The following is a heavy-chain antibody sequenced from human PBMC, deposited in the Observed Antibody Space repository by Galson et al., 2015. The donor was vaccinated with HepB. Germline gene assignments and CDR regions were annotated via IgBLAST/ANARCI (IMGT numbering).Heavy chain of an antibody. CDR1: GFTFSSYG. CDR3: AKDLLAFSITGKTGAFDI. J-gene: IGHJ3*02. Sequence: SLRLSCAASGFTFSSYGMHWVRQAPGKGLEWVGVISYDGSNKYYADSVKGRFTISRDNSKNTLYLQMNSLRAEDTAVYYCAKDLLAFSITGKTGAFDIWGQGTMVTVSS. CDR2: ISYDGSNK. D-gene: IGHD1-20*01. V-gene: IGHV3-30*18.